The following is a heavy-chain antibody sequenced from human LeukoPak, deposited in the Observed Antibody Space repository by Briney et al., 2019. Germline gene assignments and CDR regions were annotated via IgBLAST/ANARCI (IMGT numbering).Heavy chain of an antibody. CDR3: ARGYSGSGSYTLDY. J-gene: IGHJ4*02. V-gene: IGHV3-21*01. Sequence: GGSLRLSCAASGFTFSSYSMNWVRQAPGKGLEWVSSISSSSSYIYYADSVKGRFTISRDNAKNSLYLQMNSLRAEDTAVYYCARGYSGSGSYTLDYSGQGTLVTVSS. CDR1: GFTFSSYS. D-gene: IGHD3-10*01. CDR2: ISSSSSYI.